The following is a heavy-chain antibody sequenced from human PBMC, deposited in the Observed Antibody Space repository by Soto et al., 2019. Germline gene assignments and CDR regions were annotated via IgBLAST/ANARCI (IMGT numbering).Heavy chain of an antibody. CDR1: GFTFSSDA. D-gene: IGHD1-1*01. Sequence: EVQLLESGGGLVQPGGSLRLSCAASGFTFSSDAMSWVRPAPGTGLELVSAIGGSGGSTYYADSVKGRFTISGDNSKNTLYLQMNSLRAEDTAVYYCATNRLTVYYCYGMDVWGQGTTVTVSS. J-gene: IGHJ6*02. CDR2: IGGSGGST. CDR3: ATNRLTVYYCYGMDV. V-gene: IGHV3-23*01.